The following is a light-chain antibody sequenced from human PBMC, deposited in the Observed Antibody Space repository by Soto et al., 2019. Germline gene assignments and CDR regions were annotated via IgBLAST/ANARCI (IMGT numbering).Light chain of an antibody. J-gene: IGLJ1*01. CDR2: SNY. Sequence: QSVLTQPPSAPGTPGQRVTISCSGSSSNIGSNTVNWYQQLPGTAPKLLIYSNYQRPSGVPDRFSGSKSGTSASLAISGLQSEYEADYYCAAWDDSLNGYVFGTGTKLTVL. CDR3: AAWDDSLNGYV. V-gene: IGLV1-44*01. CDR1: SSNIGSNT.